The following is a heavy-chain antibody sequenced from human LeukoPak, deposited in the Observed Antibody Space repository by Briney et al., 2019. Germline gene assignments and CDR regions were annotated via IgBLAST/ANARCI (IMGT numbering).Heavy chain of an antibody. D-gene: IGHD6-19*01. J-gene: IGHJ5*02. CDR1: GFTFSSYE. CDR3: AKDPEKGLAVARLEH. Sequence: GGSLRLSCAASGFTFSSYEMNWVRQAPGKGLEWVSYISSSGSTIYYADSVKGRFTIFRDKSKTTLFLQMDSLRAEDTAVYYCAKDPEKGLAVARLEHWGQGTLVTVSS. V-gene: IGHV3-48*03. CDR2: ISSSGSTI.